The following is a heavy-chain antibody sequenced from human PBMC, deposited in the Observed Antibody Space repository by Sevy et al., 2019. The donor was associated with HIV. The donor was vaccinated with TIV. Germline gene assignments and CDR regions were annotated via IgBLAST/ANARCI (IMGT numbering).Heavy chain of an antibody. CDR1: GFTFNNWA. Sequence: GGSLRLSCTVSGFTFNNWAIHWVRQPPGKGLEWVAGFDFNSGRIDYADSVKGRFTLSRDSAKNSLDLQMNSLRTEDTAFYYCRKNLLPGGADIWGQGTLVTVSS. D-gene: IGHD2-15*01. CDR2: FDFNSGRI. CDR3: RKNLLPGGADI. J-gene: IGHJ3*02. V-gene: IGHV3-9*01.